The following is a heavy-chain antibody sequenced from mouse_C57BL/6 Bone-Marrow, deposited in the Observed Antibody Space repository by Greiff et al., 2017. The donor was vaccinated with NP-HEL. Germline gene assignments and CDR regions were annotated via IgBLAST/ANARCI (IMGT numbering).Heavy chain of an antibody. V-gene: IGHV5-17*01. CDR1: GFTFSDYG. D-gene: IGHD1-1*01. CDR3: AKNYGSSLYAMDY. Sequence: EVQLVESGGGLVKPGGSLKLSCAASGFTFSDYGMHWVRQAPEKGLEWVAYISSGSSTIYYADTVKGRFTISRDNAKNTLFLQMTSMMSEDTAMYYCAKNYGSSLYAMDYWGQGTSVTVSS. CDR2: ISSGSSTI. J-gene: IGHJ4*01.